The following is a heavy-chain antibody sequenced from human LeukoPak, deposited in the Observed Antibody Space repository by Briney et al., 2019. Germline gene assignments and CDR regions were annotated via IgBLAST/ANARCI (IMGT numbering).Heavy chain of an antibody. V-gene: IGHV1-69*05. J-gene: IGHJ3*02. Sequence: GSSVKVSCKASGGTFSSYAISWVRQAPGQGLEWMGGIIPIFGTANYAQKFQGRVTITTDESTSTAYMELSSLRSEDTAVYYCAREYSYGYGRAFDIWGQGTMVTVSS. D-gene: IGHD5-18*01. CDR2: IIPIFGTA. CDR1: GGTFSSYA. CDR3: AREYSYGYGRAFDI.